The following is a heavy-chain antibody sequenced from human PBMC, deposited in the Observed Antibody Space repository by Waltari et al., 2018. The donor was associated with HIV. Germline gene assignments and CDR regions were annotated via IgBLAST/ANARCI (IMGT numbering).Heavy chain of an antibody. V-gene: IGHV1-2*02. J-gene: IGHJ2*01. CDR2: INPNSGGT. Sequence: QVQLVQSGTEVKKPGASVKVSCKASGYTFPGYYMHCVRQAPGQGLEGMGWINPNSGGTKYAQKFQGRVTVTRDTSISTAYMELSRLRSDDTAVYYCTRDAASSGYWYFDLWGRGTLVTVSS. CDR1: GYTFPGYY. D-gene: IGHD3-10*01. CDR3: TRDAASSGYWYFDL.